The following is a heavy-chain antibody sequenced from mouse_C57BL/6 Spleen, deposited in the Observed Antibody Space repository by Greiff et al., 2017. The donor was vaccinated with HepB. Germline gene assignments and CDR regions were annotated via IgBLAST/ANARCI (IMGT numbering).Heavy chain of an antibody. Sequence: VQGVESGAELVRPGTSVKVSCKASGYAFTNYLIEWVKQRPGQGLEWIGVINPGSGGTNYNEKFKGKATLTADKSSSTAYMQLSSLTSEDSAVYFCARWGYSNYEYFDVWGTGTTVTVSS. CDR1: GYAFTNYL. D-gene: IGHD2-5*01. V-gene: IGHV1-54*01. CDR2: INPGSGGT. CDR3: ARWGYSNYEYFDV. J-gene: IGHJ1*03.